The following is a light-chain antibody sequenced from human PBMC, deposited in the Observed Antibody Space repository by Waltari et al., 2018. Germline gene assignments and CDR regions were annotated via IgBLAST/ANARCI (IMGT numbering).Light chain of an antibody. CDR2: AAS. CDR1: QGIRSW. V-gene: IGKV1-12*01. Sequence: DIQMTQSPSSVSASVGDRVTITCRASQGIRSWLAWYQQNPGKAPKLLIYAASTLQSGVPSRFSGSGSGTDFTLTISSLQPEDFATYYCQQAHTFPPTFGPGTKVHIQ. J-gene: IGKJ3*01. CDR3: QQAHTFPPT.